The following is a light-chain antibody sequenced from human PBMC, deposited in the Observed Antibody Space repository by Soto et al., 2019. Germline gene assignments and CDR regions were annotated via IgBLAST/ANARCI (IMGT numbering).Light chain of an antibody. J-gene: IGKJ1*01. CDR1: QSIGRW. CDR3: QHYNSYSEA. CDR2: DAS. Sequence: DIQMTQSPSTLSASIGDRVTITCRASQSIGRWLAWYQQKPGKAPNLLIYDASSLQSGVPSRFSGSGSGTEFTLTISSLQPDDFATYYCQHYNSYSEAFGQGTKVDI. V-gene: IGKV1-5*01.